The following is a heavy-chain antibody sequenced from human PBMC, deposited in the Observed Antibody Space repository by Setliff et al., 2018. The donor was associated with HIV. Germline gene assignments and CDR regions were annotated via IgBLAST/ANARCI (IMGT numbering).Heavy chain of an antibody. CDR3: TTDGLTDAFDI. CDR2: IRSKVYGGTT. J-gene: IGHJ3*02. CDR1: GFTFGDYA. V-gene: IGHV3-49*04. Sequence: GGSLRLSCTTSGFTFGDYAMSWVRQAPGKGLEWVGFIRSKVYGGTTEYAASVKGRFTISRDDSKNTLYLQMNSLKTEDTAVYYCTTDGLTDAFDIWGQGTMVTVSS.